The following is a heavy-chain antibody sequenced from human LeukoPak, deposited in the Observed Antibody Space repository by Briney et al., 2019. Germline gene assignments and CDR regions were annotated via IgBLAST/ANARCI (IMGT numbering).Heavy chain of an antibody. D-gene: IGHD6-13*01. CDR2: INHSGRT. CDR1: GGSFSAYY. V-gene: IGHV4-34*01. Sequence: SETLSLTCAVYGGSFSAYYWSWIRQPPGKGLEWIGEINHSGRTNYNASLKSRVTISVDTSKNQFSLKMSYVTAADTAVYYCATYDQKLAFDNWGQGTLVTVSS. CDR3: ATYDQKLAFDN. J-gene: IGHJ4*02.